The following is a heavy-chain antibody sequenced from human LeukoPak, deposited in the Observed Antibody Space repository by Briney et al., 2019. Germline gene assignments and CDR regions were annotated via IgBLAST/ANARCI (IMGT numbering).Heavy chain of an antibody. J-gene: IGHJ4*02. Sequence: ASVKVSCKASGGTFSSYAISWVRQAPGQGLEWMGGIIPIFGTANYAQKFQGRVTITADESTSTAYMGLSSLRSEDTAVYYCARDHDFWSGYHDYWGQGTLVTVSS. V-gene: IGHV1-69*13. CDR2: IIPIFGTA. CDR3: ARDHDFWSGYHDY. CDR1: GGTFSSYA. D-gene: IGHD3-3*01.